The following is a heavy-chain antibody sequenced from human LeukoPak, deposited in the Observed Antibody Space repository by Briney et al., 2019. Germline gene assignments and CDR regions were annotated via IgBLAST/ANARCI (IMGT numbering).Heavy chain of an antibody. V-gene: IGHV3-21*01. CDR3: ARAISTLDY. CDR1: GFTFSSYS. D-gene: IGHD2-21*01. CDR2: ISSSSSYI. J-gene: IGHJ4*02. Sequence: PRGSLRLSCAASGFTFSSYSTNWVRQAPGKGLEWVSSISSSSSYIYYADSVKGRFTISRDNAKNSLYLQMNSLRAEDTAVYYCARAISTLDYWGQGTLVTVSS.